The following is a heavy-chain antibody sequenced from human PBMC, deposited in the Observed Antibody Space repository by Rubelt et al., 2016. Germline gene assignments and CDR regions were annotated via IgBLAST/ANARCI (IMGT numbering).Heavy chain of an antibody. D-gene: IGHD5-18*01. CDR3: ARGPVDTAMVYFFDY. Sequence: YYADSVKGRFTISRDNAKNSLYLQMNSLRAEDTAVYYCARGPVDTAMVYFFDYWGQGTLVTVSS. V-gene: IGHV3-21*04. J-gene: IGHJ4*02.